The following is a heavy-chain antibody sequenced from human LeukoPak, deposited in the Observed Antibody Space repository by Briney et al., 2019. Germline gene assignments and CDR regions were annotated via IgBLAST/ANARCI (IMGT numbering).Heavy chain of an antibody. V-gene: IGHV3-53*01. CDR3: ARDYYGSGSWDY. D-gene: IGHD3-10*01. J-gene: IGHJ4*02. CDR2: IYSGGST. CDR1: GFTVSSNY. Sequence: EGSLRLSCAASGFTVSSNYMSWVRQAPGKGLEWVSVIYSGGSTYYADSVKGRFTISRDNSKNTLYLQMNSLRAEDTAVYYCARDYYGSGSWDYWGQGTLVTVSS.